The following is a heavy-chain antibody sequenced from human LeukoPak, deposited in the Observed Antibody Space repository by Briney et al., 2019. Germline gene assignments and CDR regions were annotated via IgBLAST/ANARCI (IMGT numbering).Heavy chain of an antibody. Sequence: GESLKISCKSSGYRFSTYWIGWVRQMPGKGLEWMGIISPDDSDTRYSPSFEGQVTFSADKSISTAYLQWSSLKASDTAMYYCAKNYYDSSGYWPGYFDYWGQGTLVTVSS. CDR2: ISPDDSDT. V-gene: IGHV5-51*01. CDR1: GYRFSTYW. CDR3: AKNYYDSSGYWPGYFDY. D-gene: IGHD3-22*01. J-gene: IGHJ4*02.